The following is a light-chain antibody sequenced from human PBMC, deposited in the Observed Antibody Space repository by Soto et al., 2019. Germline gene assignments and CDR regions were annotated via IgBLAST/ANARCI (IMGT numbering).Light chain of an antibody. V-gene: IGKV3-15*01. CDR3: QQTSSNPRT. Sequence: EILMTQSPFTLSVSPGERATLSCRASQSVSSNLAWYQQKPGQAPSLLIYGAFTRATGIPARFSGSGSGTDFTLTISSLQPEDFATYFCQQTSSNPRTFGQGTKVDIK. CDR1: QSVSSN. J-gene: IGKJ1*01. CDR2: GAF.